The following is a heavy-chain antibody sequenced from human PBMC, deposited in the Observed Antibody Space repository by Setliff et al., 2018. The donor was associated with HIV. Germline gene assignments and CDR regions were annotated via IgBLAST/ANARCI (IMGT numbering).Heavy chain of an antibody. Sequence: GSLRLSCAASGFTFSSYAMHWVRQAPGKGLEWVAVISYDGSNKYYADSVKGRFTISRDNSKNTLYLQMNSLKTEDTAVYYCTRDRDGDPGDYYYGMDVWGQGTTVTVSS. V-gene: IGHV3-30-3*01. J-gene: IGHJ6*02. CDR1: GFTFSSYA. D-gene: IGHD4-17*01. CDR2: ISYDGSNK. CDR3: TRDRDGDPGDYYYGMDV.